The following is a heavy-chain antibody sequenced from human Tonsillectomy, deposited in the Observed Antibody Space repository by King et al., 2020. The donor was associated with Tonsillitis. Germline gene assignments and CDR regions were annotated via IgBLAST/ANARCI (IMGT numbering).Heavy chain of an antibody. V-gene: IGHV4-59*08. J-gene: IGHJ5*02. CDR2: IYYSGST. Sequence: QLQESGPGLVKPSETLSLTCTVSGGSISSYYWSWIRQPPGKGLEFIGYIYYSGSTNYNPSLKSRVTISIDTSKNHVSLKLTSVTAADTAVYYCVKLRYSSSPEFDPWGQGTLVTVSS. CDR1: GGSISSYY. D-gene: IGHD6-13*01. CDR3: VKLRYSSSPEFDP.